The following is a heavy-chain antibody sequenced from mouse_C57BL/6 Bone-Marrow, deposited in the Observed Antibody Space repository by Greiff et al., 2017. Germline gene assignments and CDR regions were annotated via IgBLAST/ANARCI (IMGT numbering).Heavy chain of an antibody. CDR3: ARMRWLLLDY. Sequence: VQLQQSGPELVKPGASVKISCKASGYSFTGYYMNWVKQSPEKSLEWIGEINPSTGGTTYNQKFKAKATLTVDKSSSTAYMQLKSLTSEDSAVYYCARMRWLLLDYWGQGTTLTVSS. D-gene: IGHD2-3*01. J-gene: IGHJ2*01. CDR1: GYSFTGYY. V-gene: IGHV1-42*01. CDR2: INPSTGGT.